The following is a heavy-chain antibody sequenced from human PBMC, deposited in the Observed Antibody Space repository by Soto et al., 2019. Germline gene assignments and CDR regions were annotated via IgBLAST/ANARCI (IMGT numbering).Heavy chain of an antibody. J-gene: IGHJ3*01. D-gene: IGHD6-13*01. Sequence: EVQLVESGGGLAQPGGSLTLSCASSGFKFSDYSMSWVRQAPGKGLEWVSGIRGRGGTTHYADAVKGRVTVFRDNTRNTLYLQMYSLREEDTAVYYCVKSKRPAAYDAFDFWGQGTMVTVSS. V-gene: IGHV3-23*04. CDR2: IRGRGGTT. CDR1: GFKFSDYS. CDR3: VKSKRPAAYDAFDF.